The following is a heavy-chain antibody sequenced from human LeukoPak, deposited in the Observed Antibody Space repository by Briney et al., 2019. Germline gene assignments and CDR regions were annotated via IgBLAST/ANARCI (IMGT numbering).Heavy chain of an antibody. Sequence: SETLSLTCTVSGGSISPYYWSWIRQPPGKGLGSIGYIYYNGNTDYSPSLRSRVTISVDTSKNQFSLRLSSVTAADTAVYYCGRGGWYKDYWGQGTLVTVSS. D-gene: IGHD6-19*01. CDR2: IYYNGNT. J-gene: IGHJ4*02. V-gene: IGHV4-59*01. CDR3: GRGGWYKDY. CDR1: GGSISPYY.